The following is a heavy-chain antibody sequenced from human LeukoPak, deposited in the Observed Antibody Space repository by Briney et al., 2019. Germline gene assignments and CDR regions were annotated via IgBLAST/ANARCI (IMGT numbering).Heavy chain of an antibody. CDR2: IKQDGSEK. CDR1: GFTFSSYW. Sequence: GGSLRLSCAASGFTFSSYWMSWVRQAPGKGLEWVANIKQDGSEKYYVDSVKGRFTISRDNSKNTLYLQMNSLRAEDTAVYYCAKDGWLVSTYYFDYWGQGTLVTVSS. D-gene: IGHD6-19*01. CDR3: AKDGWLVSTYYFDY. V-gene: IGHV3-7*01. J-gene: IGHJ4*02.